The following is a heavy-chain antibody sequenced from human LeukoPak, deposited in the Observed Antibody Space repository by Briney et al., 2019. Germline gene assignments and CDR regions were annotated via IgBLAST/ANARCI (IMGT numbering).Heavy chain of an antibody. CDR3: AKVAKYYYGSETYYFFEH. CDR1: GFTFSSYS. CDR2: ISTSTTTI. D-gene: IGHD3-10*01. J-gene: IGHJ4*02. V-gene: IGHV3-48*04. Sequence: GGSLRLSCEASGFTFSSYSMNWVRQAPGKGLEWISYISTSTTTIYYANSVKGRFTISRDNAKNSLSLQMNSLRVEDTAVYYCAKVAKYYYGSETYYFFEHWGQGTPVTASS.